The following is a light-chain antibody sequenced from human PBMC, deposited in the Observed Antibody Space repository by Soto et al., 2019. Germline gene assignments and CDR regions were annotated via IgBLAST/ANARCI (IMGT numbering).Light chain of an antibody. CDR1: QGISSW. J-gene: IGKJ1*01. CDR3: HQYDSDRT. V-gene: IGKV1D-16*01. Sequence: DIQMTQSPSSLSASVGYRVTITCRASQGISSWLAWYQQKPEKAPKPLIYATSSLQSGVPSRFRGRGSGTNFTLAISSLQPDDFATYYCHQYDSDRTFGQGTKVDIK. CDR2: ATS.